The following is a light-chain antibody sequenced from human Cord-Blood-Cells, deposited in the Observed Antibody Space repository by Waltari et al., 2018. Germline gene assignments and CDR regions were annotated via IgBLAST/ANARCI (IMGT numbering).Light chain of an antibody. V-gene: IGLV2-23*02. CDR2: EVS. J-gene: IGLJ2*01. CDR3: CSYAGSSFV. CDR1: SSDVGSYNL. Sequence: QSALTQHASVSGSPGQSITISCTGTSSDVGSYNLVSWYQQHPGKAPKLMIYEVSKRPSGVSNRFSDSKSGNTASLTISGLQAEDEADYYCCSYAGSSFVFGGGTKLTVL.